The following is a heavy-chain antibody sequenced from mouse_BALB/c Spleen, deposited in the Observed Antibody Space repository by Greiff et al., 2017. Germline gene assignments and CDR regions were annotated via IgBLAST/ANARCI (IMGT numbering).Heavy chain of an antibody. J-gene: IGHJ2*01. CDR3: ARPRYDGNYFDY. V-gene: IGHV5-12-1*01. D-gene: IGHD2-14*01. CDR1: GFAFSSYD. CDR2: ISSGGGST. Sequence: DVKLVESGGGLVKPGGSLKLSCAASGFAFSSYDMSWVRQTPEKRLEWVAYISSGGGSTYYPDTVKGRFTISRDNAKNTLYLQMSSLKSEDTAMYYCARPRYDGNYFDYWGQGTTLTVSS.